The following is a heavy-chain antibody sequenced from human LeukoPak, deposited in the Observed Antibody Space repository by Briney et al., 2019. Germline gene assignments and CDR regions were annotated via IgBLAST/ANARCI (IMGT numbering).Heavy chain of an antibody. CDR2: IYYSGST. CDR1: GGSISSYY. Sequence: SETLSLTCTVSGGSISSYYWSWIRQPPGKGLEWIGYIYYSGSTNYNPSLKSRVTISVDTSRNQFSLKLSSVTAADTAVYYCARGVYYDFWSGYYPAYWFDRWGQGTLVTVSS. J-gene: IGHJ5*02. V-gene: IGHV4-59*01. CDR3: ARGVYYDFWSGYYPAYWFDR. D-gene: IGHD3-3*01.